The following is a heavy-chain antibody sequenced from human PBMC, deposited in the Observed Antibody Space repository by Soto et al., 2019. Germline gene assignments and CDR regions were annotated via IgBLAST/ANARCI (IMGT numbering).Heavy chain of an antibody. Sequence: ASVKVSCNSAGYTFTSYGISWVRQAPGQGLEWMGWISAYNGNTNYAQKLQGRVTMTTDTSTSTAYMELRSLRSDDTAVYYCARVGGWSSGWYADAFDIWGQGTMVTVSS. D-gene: IGHD6-19*01. CDR2: ISAYNGNT. CDR3: ARVGGWSSGWYADAFDI. J-gene: IGHJ3*02. V-gene: IGHV1-18*04. CDR1: GYTFTSYG.